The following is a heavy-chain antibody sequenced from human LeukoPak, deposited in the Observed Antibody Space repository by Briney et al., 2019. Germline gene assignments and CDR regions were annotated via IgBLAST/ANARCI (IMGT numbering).Heavy chain of an antibody. V-gene: IGHV4-39*01. D-gene: IGHD2-15*01. J-gene: IGHJ4*02. Sequence: PSETLSLTCTVSGGSISSSNYYWGWIRQPPGKGLEWIGSIYYSGNTYYNPSLKSRVTISVDTSKNQFSLKLSSVTAADTAVYSCARLSLAYCSAGTCYPAFDYWGQGTLVTVSS. CDR2: IYYSGNT. CDR3: ARLSLAYCSAGTCYPAFDY. CDR1: GGSISSSNYY.